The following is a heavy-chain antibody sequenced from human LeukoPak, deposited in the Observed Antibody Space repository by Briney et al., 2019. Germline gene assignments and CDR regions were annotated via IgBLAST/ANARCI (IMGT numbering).Heavy chain of an antibody. CDR3: ARDLYVYMDV. D-gene: IGHD3-16*01. CDR1: GGSISSSSYY. Sequence: SETLSLTCTVSGGSISSSSYYWGWIRQPPGKGLEWIGSIYYSGSTYYNPSLKSRVTISVNTSKNQFSLKLSSVTAAGTAVYYCARDLYVYMDVWGKGTTVTVSS. V-gene: IGHV4-39*07. CDR2: IYYSGST. J-gene: IGHJ6*03.